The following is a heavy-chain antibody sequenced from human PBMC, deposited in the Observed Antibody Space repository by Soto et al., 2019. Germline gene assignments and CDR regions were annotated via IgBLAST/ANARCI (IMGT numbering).Heavy chain of an antibody. D-gene: IGHD2-21*02. V-gene: IGHV1-46*01. CDR2: INPSGGST. CDR1: GYTFTSCA. CDR3: ARDDAPTAPSIFDY. Sequence: ASVKVCCTASGYTFTSCARWWVRQAPGQGLEWMGIINPSGGSTSYAQKFQGRVTMTRDTSKNTLYLQMNSLRAEDTAVYYCARDDAPTAPSIFDYWGQGARVTVSS. J-gene: IGHJ4*02.